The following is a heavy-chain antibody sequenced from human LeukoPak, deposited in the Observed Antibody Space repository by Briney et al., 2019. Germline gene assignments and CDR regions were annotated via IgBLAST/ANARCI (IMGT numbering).Heavy chain of an antibody. CDR2: FDPEDGET. V-gene: IGHV1-24*01. CDR1: GYTLTELS. D-gene: IGHD4-23*01. J-gene: IGHJ6*02. Sequence: ASVKVSCKVSGYTLTELSMHWVRQAPGKGLEWMGGFDPEDGETIYAQKFQGRVTMTEDTSTDTAYMELSSLRSEDTAVYYCARVYGGNWYDYYGMDVWGQGTTVTVSS. CDR3: ARVYGGNWYDYYGMDV.